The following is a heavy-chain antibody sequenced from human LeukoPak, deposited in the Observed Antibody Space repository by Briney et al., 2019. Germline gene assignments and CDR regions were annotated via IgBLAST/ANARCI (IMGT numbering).Heavy chain of an antibody. J-gene: IGHJ4*02. CDR1: GGSIGSYY. V-gene: IGHV4-59*01. D-gene: IGHD3-9*01. Sequence: SETLSLTCTVSGGSIGSYYWSWIRQPPGKGLEWIGYIYYSGSTNYNPSLKSRVTISVDTSKNQFSLKLSSVTAADTAVYYCARGYHDILTGYYSDYWGQGTLVTVSS. CDR3: ARGYHDILTGYYSDY. CDR2: IYYSGST.